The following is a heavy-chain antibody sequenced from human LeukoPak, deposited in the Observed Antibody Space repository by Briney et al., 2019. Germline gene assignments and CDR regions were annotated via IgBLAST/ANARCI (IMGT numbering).Heavy chain of an antibody. J-gene: IGHJ4*02. Sequence: GGSLRLSCAASGFSFSNYWMSWVRQAPGKGLQWVANIMEDGSVKNYVDSVKGRFTISRDNSKNTLYLQMNSLRAEDTAVYYCARGTRYDSSGYYSQDLDYWGQGTLVTVSS. CDR2: IMEDGSVK. CDR3: ARGTRYDSSGYYSQDLDY. CDR1: GFSFSNYW. D-gene: IGHD3-22*01. V-gene: IGHV3-7*01.